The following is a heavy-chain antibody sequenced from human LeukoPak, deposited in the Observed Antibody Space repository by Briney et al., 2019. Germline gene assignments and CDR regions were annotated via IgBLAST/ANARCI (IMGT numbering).Heavy chain of an antibody. Sequence: SETLSLTCAVYGGSFSADYWSWIRQPPGKGLEWTGEINHDGSTNYNLSLKSRVTISVDTSKNQFSLKLSSVTAADTAVYYCAPREGSWGQGTLVTVSS. CDR3: APREGS. D-gene: IGHD1-26*01. V-gene: IGHV4-34*01. CDR1: GGSFSADY. CDR2: INHDGST. J-gene: IGHJ5*02.